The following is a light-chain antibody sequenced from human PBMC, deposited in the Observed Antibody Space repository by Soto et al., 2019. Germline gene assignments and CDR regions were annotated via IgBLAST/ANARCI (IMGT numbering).Light chain of an antibody. V-gene: IGKV1-5*03. CDR3: QYWDDYSWT. J-gene: IGKJ1*01. CDR2: KAS. CDR1: QSIPDW. Sequence: DIQMTQSPSTLSASVGDRVTITCLASQSIPDWLAWYQQKPGKAPKFLIYKASKLEGGVPSRFSGSGSGTEFALTISSVQADDFATYYCQYWDDYSWTFGQGTQVEIK.